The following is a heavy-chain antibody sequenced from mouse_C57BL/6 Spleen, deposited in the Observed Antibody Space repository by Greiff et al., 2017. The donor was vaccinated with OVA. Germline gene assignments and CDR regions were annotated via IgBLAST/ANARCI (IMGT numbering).Heavy chain of an antibody. V-gene: IGHV7-3*01. CDR2: IRNKANGYTT. CDR3: ARDSFWYFDV. J-gene: IGHJ1*03. CDR1: GFTFTDYY. Sequence: EVKLMESGGGLVQPGGSLSLSCAASGFTFTDYYMSWVRQPPGKALEWLGFIRNKANGYTTEYSASVKGRFTISRDNSQSIRYLQMNALRAEDSATYYCARDSFWYFDVWGTGTTVTVSS.